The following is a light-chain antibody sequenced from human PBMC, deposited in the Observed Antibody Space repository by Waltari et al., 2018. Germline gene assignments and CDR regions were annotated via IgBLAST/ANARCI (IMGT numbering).Light chain of an antibody. CDR1: SSYVGGYNY. J-gene: IGLJ3*02. CDR2: DVS. V-gene: IGLV2-14*01. CDR3: SSYTSSSTLL. Sequence: QSALTQPASVSGSPGQSITISCTGTSSYVGGYNYVSWYQQHPGKAPKLIIYDVSKRPSGVSNRFSGSKSGNTASLTISGLQAEDEADFYCSSYTSSSTLLFGGGTKLTVL.